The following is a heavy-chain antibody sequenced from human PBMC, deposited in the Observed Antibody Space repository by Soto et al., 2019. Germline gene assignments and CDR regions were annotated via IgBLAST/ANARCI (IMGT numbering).Heavy chain of an antibody. CDR3: AGPCYYDSSGQTGFDP. CDR1: GGTFSSYA. D-gene: IGHD3-22*01. V-gene: IGHV1-69*06. J-gene: IGHJ5*02. Sequence: QVQLVQSGAEVKKPGSSVKVSCKASGGTFSSYAISWVRQAPGQGLEWMGGIIPTLGTANYAQKVQGRDTITGDKSASTAYMELSSLRSEDTALYYCAGPCYYDSSGQTGFDPWGQGTLVTVSS. CDR2: IIPTLGTA.